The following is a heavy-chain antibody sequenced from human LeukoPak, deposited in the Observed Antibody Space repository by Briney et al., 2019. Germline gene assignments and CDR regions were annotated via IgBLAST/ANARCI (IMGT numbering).Heavy chain of an antibody. D-gene: IGHD3-3*01. CDR2: ISSSSSYI. CDR1: GFTFSSYS. V-gene: IGHV3-21*01. CDR3: ARDLSDDFWSGYYSIDY. Sequence: PGGSLRLSCAASGFTFSSYSMNWVRQAPGKGLEWVSSISSSSSYIYYADSVKGRFTISRDNAKNSLYLQMNSLRAEDTAVYYCARDLSDDFWSGYYSIDYWGQGTLVTVSS. J-gene: IGHJ4*02.